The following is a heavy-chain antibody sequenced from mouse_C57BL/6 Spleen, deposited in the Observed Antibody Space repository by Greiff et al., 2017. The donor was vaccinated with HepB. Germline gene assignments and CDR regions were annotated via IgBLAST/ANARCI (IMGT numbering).Heavy chain of an antibody. V-gene: IGHV1-52*01. CDR3: AREGSYYYGSFDY. J-gene: IGHJ2*01. Sequence: QVQLQQPGAELVRPGSSVKLSCKASGYTFTSYWMHWVKQRPIQGLEWIGNIDPSDSETHYNQKFKDKATLTVDKSSSTAYMQLSILTSEDSAVYYCAREGSYYYGSFDYWGQGTTLTVSS. D-gene: IGHD1-1*01. CDR1: GYTFTSYW. CDR2: IDPSDSET.